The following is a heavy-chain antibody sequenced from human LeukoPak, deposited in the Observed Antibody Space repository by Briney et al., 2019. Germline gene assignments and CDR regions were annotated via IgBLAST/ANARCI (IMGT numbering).Heavy chain of an antibody. CDR3: AGSPYYYDSSGYEASGGFDY. D-gene: IGHD3-22*01. CDR1: GGSISSYY. V-gene: IGHV4-4*07. Sequence: SETLSLTCTVSGGSISSYYWSWTRQPAGKGLEWIGRIYTSRSTNYNPSLKSRVTMSVDTSKNQFSLKLSSVTAADTAVYYCAGSPYYYDSSGYEASGGFDYWGQGTLVTVSS. J-gene: IGHJ4*02. CDR2: IYTSRST.